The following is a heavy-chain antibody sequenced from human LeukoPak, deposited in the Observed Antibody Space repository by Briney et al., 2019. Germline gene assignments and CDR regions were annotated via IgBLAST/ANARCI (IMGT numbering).Heavy chain of an antibody. CDR1: GSTFSTYA. J-gene: IGHJ4*02. CDR2: ISGNGVTT. Sequence: PGGSLTLSCAASGSTFSTYAMGWVRQAPGEGLRWVSSISGNGVTTYYADSVKGRFTISRDNSKNTLYLQMNSLRAEDTALYYCAKALYGGNTVWGQGTLVTVSS. CDR3: AKALYGGNTV. V-gene: IGHV3-23*01. D-gene: IGHD4-23*01.